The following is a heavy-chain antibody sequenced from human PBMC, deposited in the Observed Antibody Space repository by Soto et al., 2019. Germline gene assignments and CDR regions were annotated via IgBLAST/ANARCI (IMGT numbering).Heavy chain of an antibody. J-gene: IGHJ4*02. D-gene: IGHD6-13*01. Sequence: EASVKVSCKASGGTFSSYTISWVRQAPGQGLEWMGRIIPILGIANYAQKFQGRVTITADKSTSTAYMELSSLRSEDTAVYYCARDRNRGGSRPGIAADTLDYWGQGTLVTVSS. V-gene: IGHV1-69*04. CDR1: GGTFSSYT. CDR3: ARDRNRGGSRPGIAADTLDY. CDR2: IIPILGIA.